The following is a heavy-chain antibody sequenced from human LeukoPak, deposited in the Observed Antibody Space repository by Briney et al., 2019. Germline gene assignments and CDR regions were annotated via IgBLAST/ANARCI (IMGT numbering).Heavy chain of an antibody. D-gene: IGHD2-21*02. Sequence: PSETLSLTCTVSGGSISSYYGSWSRQPPRKGLECIGNIYYRGSTNYNPSLKSRVTISVDTSRNQFSLKLSSVTAADTAVYYCARAGTAKYYYYGMDVWGQGTTVTVSS. J-gene: IGHJ6*02. CDR2: IYYRGST. V-gene: IGHV4-59*01. CDR1: GGSISSYY. CDR3: ARAGTAKYYYYGMDV.